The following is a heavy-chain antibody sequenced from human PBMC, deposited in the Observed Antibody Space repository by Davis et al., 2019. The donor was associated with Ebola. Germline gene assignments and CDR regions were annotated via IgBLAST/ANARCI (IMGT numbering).Heavy chain of an antibody. CDR1: GFTFSTYW. V-gene: IGHV3-74*01. D-gene: IGHD3-10*01. Sequence: HTGGSLRLSCAASGFTFSTYWMHWVRQAPGKGLVWVSRVNSDGSSTTYADSVKGRFTISRDNAKNTVYLQMNSLRAEDTAVYYCAKVSNGVWGQGTLVTVSS. J-gene: IGHJ4*02. CDR2: VNSDGSST. CDR3: AKVSNGV.